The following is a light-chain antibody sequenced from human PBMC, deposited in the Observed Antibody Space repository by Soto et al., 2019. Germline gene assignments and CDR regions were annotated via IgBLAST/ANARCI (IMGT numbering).Light chain of an antibody. V-gene: IGKV1-5*01. CDR3: QQYNTYGT. J-gene: IGKJ5*01. CDR1: QSISSW. Sequence: DIQMTQSPSTLSASVGDRVTITCRASQSISSWLAWYQQKPGKAPKLLIYDASSLHSGVPSRFSGSGSGTEFTLTVSSLQPDDFATYYCQQYNTYGTFGQGTRLEIK. CDR2: DAS.